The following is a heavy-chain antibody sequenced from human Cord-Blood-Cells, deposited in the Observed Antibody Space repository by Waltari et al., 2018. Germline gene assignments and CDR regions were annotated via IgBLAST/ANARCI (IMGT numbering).Heavy chain of an antibody. D-gene: IGHD3-22*01. CDR2: INHSGNT. J-gene: IGHJ6*02. V-gene: IGHV4-34*01. Sequence: QVQLQQWGAGLLKPSETLSLTCAVYGGSSSGYYWSWIRQPPGKGLEWIGEINHSGNTNYNPSLKSRVTISVDTSKNQFSLKLSSVTAADTAVYYCARVVVVVITTLEYYYYGMDVWGQGTTVTVSS. CDR3: ARVVVVVITTLEYYYYGMDV. CDR1: GGSSSGYY.